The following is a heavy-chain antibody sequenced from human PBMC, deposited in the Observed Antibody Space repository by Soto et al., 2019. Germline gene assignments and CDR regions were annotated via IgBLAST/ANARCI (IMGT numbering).Heavy chain of an antibody. CDR1: GGTFSSYA. Sequence: SVKVSCKASGGTFSSYAISWVRQAPGQGLEWMGGIIPIFGTANYAQKFKGRVTITADESTSTAYMELRSLRSEDTAVYYCARGGSSSWYVYYGMDVWGQGTTVTVSS. CDR2: IIPIFGTA. V-gene: IGHV1-69*13. CDR3: ARGGSSSWYVYYGMDV. J-gene: IGHJ6*02. D-gene: IGHD6-13*01.